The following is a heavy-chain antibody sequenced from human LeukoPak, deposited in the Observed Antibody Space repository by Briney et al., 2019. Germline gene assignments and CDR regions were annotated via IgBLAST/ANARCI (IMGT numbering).Heavy chain of an antibody. V-gene: IGHV3-7*01. CDR1: GFSFSAAW. CDR3: VNLGYSD. CDR2: IKNDGSDK. J-gene: IGHJ4*02. D-gene: IGHD5-12*01. Sequence: GGSLRLSCEAPGFSFSAAWMTWVRQAPGKGLEWVATIKNDGSDKYYADSAKGRFTLSRDNAKNLVYLQMNSLRVEDTAVYYCVNLGYSDGGQGTLVTVSS.